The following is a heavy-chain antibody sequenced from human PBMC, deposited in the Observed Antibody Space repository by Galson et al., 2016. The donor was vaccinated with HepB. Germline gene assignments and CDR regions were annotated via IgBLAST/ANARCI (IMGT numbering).Heavy chain of an antibody. V-gene: IGHV1-46*01. J-gene: IGHJ4*02. CDR2: INPGGGST. CDR3: VRDSSGTHFDY. Sequence: SVKVSCKASGYTFTSYSMHWVRQAPGQGLEWMGIINPGGGSTSYTQKFQDRVTMTSDTSTSTVYMELSSLRSEDTAVYYCVRDSSGTHFDYWGQGTLVTVSS. CDR1: GYTFTSYS. D-gene: IGHD6-19*01.